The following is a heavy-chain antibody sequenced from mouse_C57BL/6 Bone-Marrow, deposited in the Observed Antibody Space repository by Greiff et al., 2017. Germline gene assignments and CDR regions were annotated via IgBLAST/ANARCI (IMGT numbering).Heavy chain of an antibody. D-gene: IGHD3-2*02. CDR2: ISNLAYSI. J-gene: IGHJ4*01. CDR1: GFTFSDYG. V-gene: IGHV5-15*01. CDR3: ARRGQLRPLYYAMDY. Sequence: EVQGVESGGGLVQPGGSLKLSCAASGFTFSDYGMAWVRQAPRKGPEWVAFISNLAYSIYYADTVTGRFTISRENAKNTLYREMSSLRSEDTAMYYCARRGQLRPLYYAMDYWGQGTSVTVSS.